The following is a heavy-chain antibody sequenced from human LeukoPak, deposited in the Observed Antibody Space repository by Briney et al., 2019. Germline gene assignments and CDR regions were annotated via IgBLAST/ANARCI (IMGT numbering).Heavy chain of an antibody. CDR3: AYNRDFALDN. J-gene: IGHJ4*02. Sequence: SETLSLTCAVSGVPIASHSWWSWVRQPPGKGLEWIGEIYHSGGANYKPSLKSRVTMSVDTSYNHFSLKLTSVTAADTAVYFCAYNRDFALDNWGQGTLVTVSS. V-gene: IGHV4/OR15-8*01. CDR1: GVPIASHSW. CDR2: IYHSGGA. D-gene: IGHD1-14*01.